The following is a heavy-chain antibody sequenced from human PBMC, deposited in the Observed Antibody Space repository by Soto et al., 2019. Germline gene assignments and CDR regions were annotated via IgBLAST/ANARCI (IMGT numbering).Heavy chain of an antibody. Sequence: TSETLSLTCAVYGGYISGYYWTWIRQPPGTGLEWIGEINYSGSTNYNPSLKSRVTISVDTSKNQFSLKLSSVTAADTAVYYGARDGYGGNSGVGHFDYWGKAILVTLSS. CDR1: GGYISGYY. D-gene: IGHD2-21*02. CDR3: ARDGYGGNSGVGHFDY. V-gene: IGHV4-34*01. J-gene: IGHJ4*02. CDR2: INYSGST.